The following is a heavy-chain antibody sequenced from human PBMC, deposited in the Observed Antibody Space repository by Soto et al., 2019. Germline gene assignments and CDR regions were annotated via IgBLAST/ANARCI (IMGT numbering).Heavy chain of an antibody. D-gene: IGHD5-12*01. CDR3: TTDSDIVATITDY. J-gene: IGHJ4*02. Sequence: GSLRLPFSAFGFPFRNAWVGWVRQAPGKGLEGGGRIKSKTYGGTTDYAAPVKGRFTISRDDSKNTLYLQMNSLKTEDTAVYYCTTDSDIVATITDYWGQGTLVTVSS. CDR2: IKSKTYGGTT. CDR1: GFPFRNAW. V-gene: IGHV3-15*01.